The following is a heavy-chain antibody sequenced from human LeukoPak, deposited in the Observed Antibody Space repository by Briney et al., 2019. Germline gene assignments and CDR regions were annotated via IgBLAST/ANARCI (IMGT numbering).Heavy chain of an antibody. J-gene: IGHJ4*02. CDR3: ARDPRGPTGNDHNGRDSFDF. CDR1: GFTVSSNY. V-gene: IGHV3-53*01. CDR2: IYSGGST. D-gene: IGHD1-14*01. Sequence: GGSLRLSCAASGFTVSSNYMSWVRQAPGKGLEWVSVIYSGGSTYYADSVKGRFTISRDNSKNTLYLQMNSLRAEDTAVYYCARDPRGPTGNDHNGRDSFDFWGQGALVTVSS.